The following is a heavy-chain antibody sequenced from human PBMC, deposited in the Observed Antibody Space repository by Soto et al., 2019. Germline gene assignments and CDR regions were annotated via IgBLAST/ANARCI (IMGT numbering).Heavy chain of an antibody. J-gene: IGHJ4*02. V-gene: IGHV3-23*01. D-gene: IGHD2-2*01. CDR2: LNGSGGST. CDR1: GFTFSNYA. CDR3: ARGCSSASCYYY. Sequence: EVRLLESGGGLVQPGGSLRLSCAASGFTFSNYAMTWVRQAPGKGLEWVSGLNGSGGSTSSADSVKGRFAISRDNSKNSLYLQMNSLRAEDTAVYYCARGCSSASCYYYWGQGTLVTVSS.